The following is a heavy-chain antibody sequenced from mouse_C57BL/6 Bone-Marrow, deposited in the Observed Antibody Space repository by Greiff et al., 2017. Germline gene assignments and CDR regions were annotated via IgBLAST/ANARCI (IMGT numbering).Heavy chain of an antibody. CDR2: IIYDGSST. CDR3: ASVYADYDGGVRYALDY. D-gene: IGHD2-4*01. J-gene: IGHJ4*01. V-gene: IGHV5-16*01. Sequence: DVQLVESEGGLVQPGSSMKLPCTASGFTFSDYYMAWVRQVPEKGLEWVANIIYDGSSTNYLESLKSRFIISRDNAKNILYLQRSSQKSEDTATYYCASVYADYDGGVRYALDYWGQGTTVTVSS. CDR1: GFTFSDYY.